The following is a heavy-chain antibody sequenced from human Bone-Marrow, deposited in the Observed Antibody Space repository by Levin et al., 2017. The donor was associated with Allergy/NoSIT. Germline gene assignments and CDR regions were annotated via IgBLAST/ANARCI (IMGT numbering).Heavy chain of an antibody. Sequence: ASVKVSCRVSGYSLAEASIMWVRQAPGKGLEWIGGFDPEDSVKVYARKFQGRITLTEDTSSDTAYMELSSLRSEDTAVYFCAALSEDFDIWGQGTMVTVSS. CDR3: AALSEDFDI. CDR2: FDPEDSVK. V-gene: IGHV1-24*01. CDR1: GYSLAEAS. J-gene: IGHJ3*02.